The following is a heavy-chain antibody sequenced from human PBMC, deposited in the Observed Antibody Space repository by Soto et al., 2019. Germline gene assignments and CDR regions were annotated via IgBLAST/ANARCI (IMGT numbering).Heavy chain of an antibody. CDR3: ARDYGDYVFDY. D-gene: IGHD4-17*01. CDR2: IQPSSGFT. J-gene: IGHJ4*02. Sequence: QVQLVQSGAEVKKPGASVKLSCRASGYTFTSNYMHWVRQAPGQGLEWMGRIQPSSGFTRVAQKLEGRFSMTRDTSTSTXYMELRSLTSHDTAXYFCARDYGDYVFDYWGQGTLVTVSS. CDR1: GYTFTSNY. V-gene: IGHV1-46*01.